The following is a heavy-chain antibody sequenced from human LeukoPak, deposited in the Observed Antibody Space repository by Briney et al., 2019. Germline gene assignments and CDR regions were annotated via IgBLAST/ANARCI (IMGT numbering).Heavy chain of an antibody. V-gene: IGHV4-59*01. J-gene: IGHJ4*02. CDR3: ARWYYYDSSGYSFDY. CDR2: IYYSGST. Sequence: SETLSLTCTVSGGSISSYYWSWIRQPPGKGLEWIGYIYYSGSTNYNPSLKSRVTISVDKSKNQFSLKLSSVTAADTAVYYCARWYYYDSSGYSFDYWGQGTLVTVSS. D-gene: IGHD3-22*01. CDR1: GGSISSYY.